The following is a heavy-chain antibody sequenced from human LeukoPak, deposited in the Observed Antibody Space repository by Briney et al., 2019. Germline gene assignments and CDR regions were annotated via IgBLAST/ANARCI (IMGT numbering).Heavy chain of an antibody. D-gene: IGHD3-10*01. CDR3: ARDQNIQGVATGHQYYGSGSYNWFDP. J-gene: IGHJ5*02. Sequence: SVTVSCQASGGTFRSYAISWVRQAPGQGLEWMGGIIPIFGTANYAQKFQGRVAITADESTSTAYMELSSLRSEDTAVDYCARDQNIQGVATGHQYYGSGSYNWFDPWGQGTLVTVSS. V-gene: IGHV1-69*01. CDR2: IIPIFGTA. CDR1: GGTFRSYA.